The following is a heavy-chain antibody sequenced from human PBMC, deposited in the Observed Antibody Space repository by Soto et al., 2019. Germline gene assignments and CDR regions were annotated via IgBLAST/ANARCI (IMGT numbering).Heavy chain of an antibody. CDR2: IGSNSGGI. CDR3: AKGLSEGYFDY. V-gene: IGHV3-9*01. CDR1: GFTFDDSA. Sequence: EVQLVESGGGLVQPGRSLRLSCAASGFTFDDSAMHWFRQPPGKGLEWVSGIGSNSGGIGYADSVKGRFTISRDNAKNSLYLKMNSLRAEDTALYYCAKGLSEGYFDYWGQGTLVTVSS. J-gene: IGHJ4*02.